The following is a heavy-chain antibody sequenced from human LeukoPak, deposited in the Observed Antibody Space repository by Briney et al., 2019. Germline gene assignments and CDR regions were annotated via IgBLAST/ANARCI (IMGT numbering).Heavy chain of an antibody. Sequence: ASVTVSCTASGYTFTSYDINWVRQATGQGLEWMGWMNPNSGNTGYAQKFQGRVTMTRNTSISTAYMELSSLRSEDTAVYYCARNEVVTAILYYYYYGMDVWGQGTTVTVSS. CDR3: ARNEVVTAILYYYYYGMDV. CDR1: GYTFTSYD. V-gene: IGHV1-8*01. D-gene: IGHD2-21*02. CDR2: MNPNSGNT. J-gene: IGHJ6*02.